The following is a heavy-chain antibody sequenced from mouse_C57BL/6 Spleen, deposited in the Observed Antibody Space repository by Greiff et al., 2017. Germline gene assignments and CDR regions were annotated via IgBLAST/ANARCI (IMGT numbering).Heavy chain of an antibody. J-gene: IGHJ4*01. Sequence: EVKLVESEGGLVQPGSSMKLSCTASGFTFSDYYMAWVRQVPEKGLEWVANINYDGSSTYYLDSLKSRFIISRENAKNILYLQMSSLKSEDTATYYCARDGNLYAMDYWGQGTSVTVSS. V-gene: IGHV5-16*01. CDR2: INYDGSST. CDR1: GFTFSDYY. D-gene: IGHD2-1*01. CDR3: ARDGNLYAMDY.